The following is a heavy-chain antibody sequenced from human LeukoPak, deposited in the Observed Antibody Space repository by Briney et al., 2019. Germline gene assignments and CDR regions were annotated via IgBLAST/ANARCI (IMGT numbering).Heavy chain of an antibody. V-gene: IGHV3-11*01. J-gene: IGHJ4*02. CDR3: ARVGRCMAGRDY. CDR2: ISNSGSAT. CDR1: GFTFTDYY. D-gene: IGHD6-19*01. Sequence: GGSLRLSCAASGFTFTDYYMSWIRQAPGKGLEWVSYISNSGSATYYTESVKGRFTISRDNAKDSLYLQVNSLRAEDTAMYYCARVGRCMAGRDYWGQGTLVTVSS.